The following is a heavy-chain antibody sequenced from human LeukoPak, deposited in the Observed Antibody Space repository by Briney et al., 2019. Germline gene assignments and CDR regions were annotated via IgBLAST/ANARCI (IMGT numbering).Heavy chain of an antibody. Sequence: GESLKISCKGSGYRFTSYWIGWVRQMPGKGLEWMGIIYPGDSDTRYSPSFQGQVTISADKSISTAYLQWSSLKASDTAMYYCARRASGYCSSTTCFSDHWGQGTLVTVSS. D-gene: IGHD2-2*01. CDR1: GYRFTSYW. J-gene: IGHJ4*02. CDR3: ARRASGYCSSTTCFSDH. CDR2: IYPGDSDT. V-gene: IGHV5-51*01.